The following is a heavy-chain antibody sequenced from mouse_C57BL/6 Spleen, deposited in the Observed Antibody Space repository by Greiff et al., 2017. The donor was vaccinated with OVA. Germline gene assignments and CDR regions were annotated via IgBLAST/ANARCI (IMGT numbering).Heavy chain of an antibody. CDR1: GFSFNTYA. Sequence: EVQVVESGGGLVQPKGSLKLSCAASGFSFNTYAMNWVRQAPGKGLEWVARIRSKSNNYATYYADSVQDRFTISRDDSESMLYLQMNNLKTEDTAMYYCVRGWLTYAMDDWGKGTSVTVSS. V-gene: IGHV10-1*01. CDR3: VRGWLTYAMDD. J-gene: IGHJ4*01. CDR2: IRSKSNNYAT. D-gene: IGHD2-3*01.